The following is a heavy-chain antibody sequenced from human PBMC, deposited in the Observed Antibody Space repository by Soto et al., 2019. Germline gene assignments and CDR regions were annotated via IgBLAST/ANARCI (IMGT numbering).Heavy chain of an antibody. Sequence: PSETLSLTCTVSGDSMRSYSWSWIRQPPGKGLEWIGYIYYSGSTTYNPSFKSRVTISIDTSEKQFSLKLTSVTAADTAVYFCAGDYGSGSYRFDYWGKEPWSPSTQ. CDR2: IYYSGST. V-gene: IGHV4-59*01. J-gene: IGHJ4*01. CDR3: AGDYGSGSYRFDY. CDR1: GDSMRSYS. D-gene: IGHD3-10*01.